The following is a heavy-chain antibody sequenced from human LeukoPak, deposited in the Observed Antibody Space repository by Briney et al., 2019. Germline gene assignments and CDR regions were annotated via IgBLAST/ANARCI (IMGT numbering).Heavy chain of an antibody. CDR3: AELGITMIGGV. V-gene: IGHV3-74*01. Sequence: GGSLRLSCAASGFTFSSYWMHWVRQAPGKGLVWVSRIISDGSSTSYVDSVKGRFTISRDNAKNSLYLQMNSLRAEDTAVYYCAELGITMIGGVWGKGTTVTISS. CDR2: IISDGSST. D-gene: IGHD3-10*02. CDR1: GFTFSSYW. J-gene: IGHJ6*04.